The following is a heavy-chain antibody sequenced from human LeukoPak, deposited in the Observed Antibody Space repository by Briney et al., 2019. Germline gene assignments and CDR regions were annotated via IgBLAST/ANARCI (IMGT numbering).Heavy chain of an antibody. CDR2: IYSGGST. CDR3: ARGLRSGTYSMDV. D-gene: IGHD3-10*02. CDR1: GFTVSSNY. V-gene: IGHV3-66*01. Sequence: GGSLRLSCAASGFTVSSNYMSWVRQAPGKGLEWVSVIYSGGSTYYADSVKGRFTISRDNSKNTLYLQMNSLRAEDTAVYYCARGLRSGTYSMDVWGQGTTVTVSS. J-gene: IGHJ6*02.